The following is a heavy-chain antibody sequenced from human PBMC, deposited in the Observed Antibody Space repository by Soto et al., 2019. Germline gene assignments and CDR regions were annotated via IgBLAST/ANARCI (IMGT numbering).Heavy chain of an antibody. CDR2: TYFRSKWYN. CDR1: GDSVSSNTAS. J-gene: IGHJ5*02. V-gene: IGHV6-1*01. CDR3: AKGDNLGPKTGYAFDP. D-gene: IGHD5-12*01. Sequence: SQTLSLTCAISGDSVSSNTASWNWIGQSPSRGLEWLGRTYFRSKWYNDYAVSVKSRIIINPDTSNNQFSLQLNSETPEDTAVYFCAKGDNLGPKTGYAFDPWGQGIMVTVSS.